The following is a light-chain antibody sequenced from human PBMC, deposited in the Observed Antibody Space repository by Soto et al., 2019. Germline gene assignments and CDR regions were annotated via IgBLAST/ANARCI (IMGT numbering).Light chain of an antibody. J-gene: IGKJ1*01. CDR3: QQYKNWPKT. V-gene: IGKV3-15*01. CDR2: AGS. Sequence: EIVMTQSPVTLSVSPGERVSLSCRGSQSVDSYLAWHQQKPGQAPRLLIYAGSTRATGIPGRFSGSGSGTEFTLTISSLQSEDFAVYSCQQYKNWPKTFGQGTKVEIK. CDR1: QSVDSY.